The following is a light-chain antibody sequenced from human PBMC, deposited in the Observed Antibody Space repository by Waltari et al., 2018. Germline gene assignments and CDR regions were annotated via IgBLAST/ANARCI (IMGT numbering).Light chain of an antibody. CDR3: QQYGSSRFT. Sequence: ELVLTQSPGTLSLSPGERATLSCRASQSVSSSYLAWYQQKPGQAPRLLIYGASSRATGIPDRFSGSGSGTDFTLTISRLEPEDFAVYYCQQYGSSRFTFGGGTKVEIK. J-gene: IGKJ4*01. CDR1: QSVSSSY. CDR2: GAS. V-gene: IGKV3-20*01.